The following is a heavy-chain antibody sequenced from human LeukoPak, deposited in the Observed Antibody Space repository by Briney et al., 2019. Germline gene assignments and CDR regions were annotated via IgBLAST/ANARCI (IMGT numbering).Heavy chain of an antibody. D-gene: IGHD2-2*01. J-gene: IGHJ5*02. CDR1: GGTFSSYV. V-gene: IGHV1-69*13. CDR3: ARALLRYCSSTSCYWFDP. Sequence: ASVKASCKASGGTFSSYVISWVRQAPGQGLEWMGGIIPIFGTANYAQKFQGRVTITADESTSTAYMELGSLRSEDTAVYYCARALLRYCSSTSCYWFDPWGQGTLVTVSS. CDR2: IIPIFGTA.